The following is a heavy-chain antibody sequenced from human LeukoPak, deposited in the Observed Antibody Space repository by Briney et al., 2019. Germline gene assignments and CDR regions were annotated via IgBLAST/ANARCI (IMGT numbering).Heavy chain of an antibody. CDR2: INPNSGGT. CDR1: GYTFTGYY. V-gene: IGHV1-2*02. J-gene: IGHJ4*02. Sequence: GASVKVSCKASGYTFTGYYMHWVRQAPGQGLEWMGWINPNSGGTNYAQKFQGRVTVTRDTSISTAYMELSRLRSDDTAVYYCARKPAADYYFDYWGQGTLVTVSS. CDR3: ARKPAADYYFDY. D-gene: IGHD2-2*01.